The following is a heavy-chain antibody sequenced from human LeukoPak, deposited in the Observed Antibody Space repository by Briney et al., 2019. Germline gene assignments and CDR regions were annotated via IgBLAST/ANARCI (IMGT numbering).Heavy chain of an antibody. CDR2: INHSGST. D-gene: IGHD1-1*01. CDR1: GGSFSGYY. J-gene: IGHJ4*02. Sequence: SETLSLTCAVYGGSFSGYYWSWIRQPPGKGLEWIGEINHSGSTNYNPSLKSRVTISVDTSKNQFSLKLSSVTAADTAVYYCASRRGTTGTTRWGQGTLVTVSS. V-gene: IGHV4-34*01. CDR3: ASRRGTTGTTR.